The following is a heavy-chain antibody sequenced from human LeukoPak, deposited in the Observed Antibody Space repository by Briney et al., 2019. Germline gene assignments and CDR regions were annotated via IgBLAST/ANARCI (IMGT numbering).Heavy chain of an antibody. CDR3: EGEWANCTGGTCYSRAFDY. CDR2: IYSSGST. J-gene: IGHJ4*02. D-gene: IGHD2-15*01. V-gene: IGHV4-4*07. CDR1: SGSISGYY. Sequence: SETLSLTCTVSSGSISGYYWSWIRQPAGKGLEWIGRIYSSGSTNYNSSLKSRVTMSVDTSKNQFSLNLSSVTAADTAVYYCEGEWANCTGGTCYSRAFDYWGQGTLVTVSS.